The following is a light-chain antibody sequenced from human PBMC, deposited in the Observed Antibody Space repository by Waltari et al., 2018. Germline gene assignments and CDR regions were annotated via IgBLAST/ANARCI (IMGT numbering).Light chain of an antibody. CDR3: CSRADSHTYV. CDR1: SSDVGRYDY. J-gene: IGLJ1*01. Sequence: QSALTQPHSVSGSPGPSVTIFCTGTSSDVGRYDYVSWYQQHPGKAPKRMFCDVTKRPSGFPNRVSGSKSGNTASLTISGLQAEDEADYYCCSRADSHTYVFGTGTKVTVL. V-gene: IGLV2-11*01. CDR2: DVT.